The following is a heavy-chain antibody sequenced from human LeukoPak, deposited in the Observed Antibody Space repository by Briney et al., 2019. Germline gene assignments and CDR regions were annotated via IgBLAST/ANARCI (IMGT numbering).Heavy chain of an antibody. J-gene: IGHJ4*02. D-gene: IGHD3-9*01. CDR1: GGSVSSSSYY. CDR3: GKTDIYFNPIDY. Sequence: TSETLSLTCTVSGGSVSSSSYYWGWILQPPGKGLEWIGSINYSGSTHYNPSLKSRVTISMDYSKNQFSLKLTSVTAADTAIYYCGKTDIYFNPIDYWGPGSLVTVSS. V-gene: IGHV4-39*07. CDR2: INYSGST.